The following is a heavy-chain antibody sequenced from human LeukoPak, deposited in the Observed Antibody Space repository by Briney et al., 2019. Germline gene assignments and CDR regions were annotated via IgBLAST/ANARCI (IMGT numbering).Heavy chain of an antibody. CDR2: INHSGST. CDR1: DGSFSDYY. Sequence: SETLSLTCAVYDGSFSDYYWSWIREPPGKGLEWIGEINHSGSTNYNPSLKCRVTISVDTSKNQFTLKLSSVTAADTAVYYCARFGLSGLLHWGQGTLVTVSS. D-gene: IGHD3-9*01. J-gene: IGHJ4*02. V-gene: IGHV4-34*01. CDR3: ARFGLSGLLH.